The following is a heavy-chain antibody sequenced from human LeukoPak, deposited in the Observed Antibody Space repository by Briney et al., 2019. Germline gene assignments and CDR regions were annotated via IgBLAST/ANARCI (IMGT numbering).Heavy chain of an antibody. D-gene: IGHD6-13*01. CDR1: GGSISSSSYY. V-gene: IGHV4-39*07. CDR3: ARLYGVAAAGTKGSYYHYYYMDV. J-gene: IGHJ6*03. Sequence: SETLSLTCTVSGGSISSSSYYWGWIRQPPGKGLEWIGSIYYSGSTYYNPSLKSRVTISVDTSKNQFSLKLSSVTAADTAVYYCARLYGVAAAGTKGSYYHYYYMDVWGKGTTVTISS. CDR2: IYYSGST.